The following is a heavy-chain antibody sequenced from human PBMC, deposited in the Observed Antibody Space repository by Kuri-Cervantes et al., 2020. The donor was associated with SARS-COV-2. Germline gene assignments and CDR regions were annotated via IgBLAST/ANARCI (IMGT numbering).Heavy chain of an antibody. CDR3: AKVVDGQYTIFGVGGLVGYFDI. CDR2: ISGSGSST. V-gene: IGHV3-23*01. J-gene: IGHJ4*02. D-gene: IGHD3-3*01. Sequence: GESLRPAGAVSGLSFSSYSTSWVRQAPGKGLEWVSAISGSGSSTYYADSVKGRFTISSDNSKTTLYLQMNSLSAEDTAVYYCAKVVDGQYTIFGVGGLVGYFDIWGQGTLVTVSS. CDR1: GLSFSSYS.